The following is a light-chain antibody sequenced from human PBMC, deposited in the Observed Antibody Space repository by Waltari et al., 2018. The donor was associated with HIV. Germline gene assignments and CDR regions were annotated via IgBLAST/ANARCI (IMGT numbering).Light chain of an antibody. J-gene: IGKJ3*01. CDR1: QSVSSN. CDR2: GAS. Sequence: GERATLSCRASQSVSSNLAWYQQKPGQGPRLLIYGASTRATGIPARFSGSGSGTDFTLTINSLQSEDFALYYCQHYNNWPFTFGPGTEVDIK. V-gene: IGKV3-15*01. CDR3: QHYNNWPFT.